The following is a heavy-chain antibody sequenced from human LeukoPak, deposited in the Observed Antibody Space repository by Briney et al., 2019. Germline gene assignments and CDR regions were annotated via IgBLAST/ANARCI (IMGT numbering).Heavy chain of an antibody. CDR2: IYYSGST. D-gene: IGHD6-13*01. Sequence: SETLSLTCTVSGGSISSYYWSWIRQPPGKGLEWIGYIYYSGSTNYNPSLKSRVTISVDTSKNQFSLKLSSVTAADTSVYYCARVHVEYQYSSSWDHYYYYYMDVWGKGTTVTISS. V-gene: IGHV4-59*01. J-gene: IGHJ6*03. CDR1: GGSISSYY. CDR3: ARVHVEYQYSSSWDHYYYYYMDV.